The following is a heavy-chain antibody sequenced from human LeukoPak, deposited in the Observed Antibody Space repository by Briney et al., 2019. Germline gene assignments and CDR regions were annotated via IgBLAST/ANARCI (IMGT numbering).Heavy chain of an antibody. Sequence: PGGSLRLSCAASGFTFSSYAMHWVRQAPGKGLEWVAVISYDGSNKYYADSVKGRFTISRDNSKNTLYLQMNSLRAEDTAVYYCARNRKLIARDDAFDIWGQGTMVTVSS. CDR2: ISYDGSNK. V-gene: IGHV3-30*04. CDR3: ARNRKLIARDDAFDI. CDR1: GFTFSSYA. D-gene: IGHD2-21*01. J-gene: IGHJ3*02.